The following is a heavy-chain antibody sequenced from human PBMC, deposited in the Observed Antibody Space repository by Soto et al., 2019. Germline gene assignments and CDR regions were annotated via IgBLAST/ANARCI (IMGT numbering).Heavy chain of an antibody. CDR2: IFYSGGT. CDR1: GGSISGHY. Sequence: SETLSLTCTVSGGSISGHYWGWIRQPPGKAPEWIGQIFYSGGTNYNPSLEGRVTMSVDTSKNQFSLRLTSVTAADTAVYYCATSRGYDFYYFDSWGQGALVTVSS. CDR3: ATSRGYDFYYFDS. V-gene: IGHV4-59*11. D-gene: IGHD6-25*01. J-gene: IGHJ4*02.